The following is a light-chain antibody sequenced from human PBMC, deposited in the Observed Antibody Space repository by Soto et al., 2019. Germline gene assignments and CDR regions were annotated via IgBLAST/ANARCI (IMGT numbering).Light chain of an antibody. CDR2: GNI. V-gene: IGLV1-40*01. CDR1: ISNIGAGYD. J-gene: IGLJ2*01. CDR3: QSSDSTVV. Sequence: QLVLTQPPSVSGAPGQRVTISCTGSISNIGAGYDVHWYQQLPGTAPKLLIYGNINRPSGVPDRFSGSKSGTSATLAITGLPAEDEADYYRQSSDSTVVFGGGTKVTVL.